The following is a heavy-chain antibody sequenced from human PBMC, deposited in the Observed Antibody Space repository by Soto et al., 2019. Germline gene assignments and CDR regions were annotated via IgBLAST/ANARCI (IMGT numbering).Heavy chain of an antibody. J-gene: IGHJ4*02. Sequence: ASVKVSCKASGYTFTSYAMHWVRQAPGQRLEWMGWINAGNGSTKYAQKFQGRVTMTRDTSTSTVYMELSSLRSEDTAVCYCAIGRGPIDYWGQGTLVTVSS. CDR1: GYTFTSYA. CDR2: INAGNGST. CDR3: AIGRGPIDY. D-gene: IGHD3-3*01. V-gene: IGHV1-3*01.